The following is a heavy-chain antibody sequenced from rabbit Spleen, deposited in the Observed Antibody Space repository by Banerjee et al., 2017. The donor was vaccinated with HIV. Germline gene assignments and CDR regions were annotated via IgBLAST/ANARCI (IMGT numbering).Heavy chain of an antibody. D-gene: IGHD8-1*01. V-gene: IGHV1S40*01. CDR1: GFSFSSRFY. Sequence: QSLEESGGDLVKPGASLTLTCTASGFSFSSRFYMCWVRQAPGKGLEWIACIGAGSSGGTYYANWAKGRFTISKTSSTTVTLQMTSLTVADMATYFCARDAGSGPYIDGYFDLWGQGTLVTVS. CDR2: IGAGSSGGT. CDR3: ARDAGSGPYIDGYFDL. J-gene: IGHJ4*01.